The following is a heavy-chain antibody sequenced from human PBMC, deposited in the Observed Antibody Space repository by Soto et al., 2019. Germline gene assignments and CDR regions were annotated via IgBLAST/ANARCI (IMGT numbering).Heavy chain of an antibody. CDR2: INHSGNT. J-gene: IGHJ5*01. CDR1: GVPFSGYY. V-gene: IGHV4-34*01. Sequence: PSETLSLTCAVYGVPFSGYYWSWIRQSPGKGREWIGEINHSGNTNYNPSLKSRVTMLVDTSKNQFSLSLSSVTAADTAVYYCAILIVSPTSYYPDSRGHGPLVTAPQ. D-gene: IGHD2-2*01. CDR3: AILIVSPTSYYPDS.